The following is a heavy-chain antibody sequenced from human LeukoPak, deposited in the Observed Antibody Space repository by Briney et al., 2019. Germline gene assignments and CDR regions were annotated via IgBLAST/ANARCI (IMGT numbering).Heavy chain of an antibody. D-gene: IGHD3-3*01. CDR1: GFTFGDYT. Sequence: GRSLGLSCVTSGFTFGDYTMHWVRQVPGKGLEWLSGITWDGGNLAYADSVKGRFTISRDNARNSLYLQMNSLRNEDMAFYFCAKGYTFHGVAHDSGYFDYWGQGTLVTVSS. V-gene: IGHV3-9*03. CDR2: ITWDGGNL. J-gene: IGHJ4*02. CDR3: AKGYTFHGVAHDSGYFDY.